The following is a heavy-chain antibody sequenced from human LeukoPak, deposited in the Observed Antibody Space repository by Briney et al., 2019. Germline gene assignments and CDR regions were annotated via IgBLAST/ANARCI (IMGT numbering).Heavy chain of an antibody. V-gene: IGHV3-73*01. J-gene: IGHJ4*02. CDR1: GFTFSDSV. D-gene: IGHD1-26*01. Sequence: PGGSLRLSCAASGFTFSDSVIHWVRQASGKGLEWVGRIRSKPQSYATAYDESLKGRFTISRDDSKNTAYLHISSLKIEDTAVYYCTRVRPSTVVDYWGQGTQVTVSS. CDR2: IRSKPQSYAT. CDR3: TRVRPSTVVDY.